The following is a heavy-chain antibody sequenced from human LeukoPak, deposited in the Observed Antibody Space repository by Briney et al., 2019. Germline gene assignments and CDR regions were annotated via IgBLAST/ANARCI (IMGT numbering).Heavy chain of an antibody. CDR1: GFTFSEYY. V-gene: IGHV3-11*04. J-gene: IGHJ4*02. CDR3: ARVELDSSGHYFDY. Sequence: GGSLRLSCAASGFTFSEYYMSWIRQAPGKGLEWVSYISSSGSTIYYADSVKGRFTISRDNAKNSLYLQMNSLRAEDTAVYYCARVELDSSGHYFDYWGRGTLVTVSS. D-gene: IGHD3-22*01. CDR2: ISSSGSTI.